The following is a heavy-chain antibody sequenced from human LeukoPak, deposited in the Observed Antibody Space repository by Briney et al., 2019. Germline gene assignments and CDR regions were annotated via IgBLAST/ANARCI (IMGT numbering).Heavy chain of an antibody. V-gene: IGHV4-59*01. J-gene: IGHJ4*02. Sequence: KSSETLSLTCTVSGGSTSSYYWSWIRQPPGKGLEWIGYIYYSGSTNYNPSLKSRVTISVDTSKNQFSLKLSSVTAADTAVYYCARTAYDSYFDYWGQGTLVTVSS. CDR1: GGSTSSYY. CDR3: ARTAYDSYFDY. CDR2: IYYSGST. D-gene: IGHD3-3*01.